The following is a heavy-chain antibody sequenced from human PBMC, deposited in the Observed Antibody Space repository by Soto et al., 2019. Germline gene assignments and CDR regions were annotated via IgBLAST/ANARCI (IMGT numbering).Heavy chain of an antibody. CDR2: INAGNGNT. Sequence: ASVKVSCKASGYTFTSYAMHWVRQAPGQRLEWMGWINAGNGNTKYSQKFQGRVTITRDTSASTAYMELSSLRSEDTAVYYCARGIRSRGSSFNHYFDYWGQGTLVTVSS. J-gene: IGHJ4*02. CDR3: ARGIRSRGSSFNHYFDY. V-gene: IGHV1-3*01. D-gene: IGHD6-13*01. CDR1: GYTFTSYA.